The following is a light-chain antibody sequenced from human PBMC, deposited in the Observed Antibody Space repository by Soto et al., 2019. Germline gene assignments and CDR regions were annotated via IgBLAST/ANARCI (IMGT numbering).Light chain of an antibody. J-gene: IGLJ2*01. CDR1: SSDVGGYNY. Sequence: QSALTQPRSVSGSPGQSVTISCTGTSSDVGGYNYVSWYQQHPDKAPKLMIYDVSKRPSGVPGRFSGSKSGNTASLTISGLQAEDEADYYCCSYAGSYIFVVFGGGTQLTVL. CDR2: DVS. CDR3: CSYAGSYIFVV. V-gene: IGLV2-11*01.